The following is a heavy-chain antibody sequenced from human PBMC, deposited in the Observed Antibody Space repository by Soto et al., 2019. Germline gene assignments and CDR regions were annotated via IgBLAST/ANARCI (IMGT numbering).Heavy chain of an antibody. CDR2: ISAYSSKT. V-gene: IGHV1-18*01. J-gene: IGHJ4*02. CDR3: ARDNRLVATTVEY. D-gene: IGHD5-12*01. Sequence: GASVKVSCKASGYTFTNYGTSWVRQAPGQGLEWMGWISAYSSKTNYAQNLQGRVTITTDTSTNTAYMDLRSLTSDDSAIYYCARDNRLVATTVEYWGQGTLVTVSS. CDR1: GYTFTNYG.